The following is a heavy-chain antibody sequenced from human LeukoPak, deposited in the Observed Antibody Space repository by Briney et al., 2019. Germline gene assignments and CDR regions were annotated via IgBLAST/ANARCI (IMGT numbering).Heavy chain of an antibody. Sequence: GWSLRLSCAASGFTFSSYSMNWVRQAPGKGLEWVSPISSSSSYIYYADSVKGRFTISRDNAKNSLYLQMNSLRAEDTAVYYCARDEVGGGYYDFWSGYYWFDYWGQGTLVTVSS. CDR3: ARDEVGGGYYDFWSGYYWFDY. CDR1: GFTFSSYS. J-gene: IGHJ4*02. CDR2: ISSSSSYI. V-gene: IGHV3-21*01. D-gene: IGHD3-3*01.